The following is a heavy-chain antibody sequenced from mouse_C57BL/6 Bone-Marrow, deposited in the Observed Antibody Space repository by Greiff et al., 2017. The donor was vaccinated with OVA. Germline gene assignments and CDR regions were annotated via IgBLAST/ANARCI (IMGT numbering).Heavy chain of an antibody. CDR2: IHPNSGST. D-gene: IGHD2-3*01. J-gene: IGHJ4*01. CDR1: GYTFTSYW. Sequence: QVQLQQPWAELVKPGASVKLSCKASGYTFTSYWMHWVKQRPGQGLEWIGMIHPNSGSTNYNEKFKSKATLTVDKSSSTAYMQLSSLTSEDSAVYYCARDGYYPYAMDYWGQGTSVTVSS. CDR3: ARDGYYPYAMDY. V-gene: IGHV1-64*01.